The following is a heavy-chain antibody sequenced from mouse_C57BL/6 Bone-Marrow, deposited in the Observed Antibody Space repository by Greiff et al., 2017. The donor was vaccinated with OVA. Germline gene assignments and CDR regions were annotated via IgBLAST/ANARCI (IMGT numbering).Heavy chain of an antibody. J-gene: IGHJ1*03. CDR2: IDPSDSYT. CDR1: GYTFTSYW. V-gene: IGHV1-59*01. CDR3: ANGDVWYFDV. Sequence: QVQLQQPGAELVRPGTSVKLSCKASGYTFTSYWMHWVKQRPGQGLEWIGVIDPSDSYTNYNQKFKGKATLTVDTSSSTAYMQLSSLTSEDSAVYYCANGDVWYFDVWGTGTTVTVSS. D-gene: IGHD3-3*01.